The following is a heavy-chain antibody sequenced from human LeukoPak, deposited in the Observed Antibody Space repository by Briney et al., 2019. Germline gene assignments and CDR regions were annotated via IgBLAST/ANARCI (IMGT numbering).Heavy chain of an antibody. J-gene: IGHJ4*02. CDR2: IYYSGST. CDR3: ARDGDY. V-gene: IGHV4-61*01. CDR1: GGSVSSGSYY. Sequence: SETLSLTCTVSGGSVSSGSYYWSWIRQPPGKGLEWIGYIYYSGSTNYNPSLKSRVNISADTSKNQFSLKLTSVTAADTAVYYCARDGDYWGQGTLVTVSS.